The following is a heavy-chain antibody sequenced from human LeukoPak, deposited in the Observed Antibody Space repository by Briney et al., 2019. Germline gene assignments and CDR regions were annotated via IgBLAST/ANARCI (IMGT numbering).Heavy chain of an antibody. J-gene: IGHJ4*02. CDR3: ARGQDYYGSGSYGYYFDY. CDR2: FFYSGST. D-gene: IGHD3-10*01. CDR1: GGSISSYY. Sequence: NPSETLSLTCTVSGGSISSYYWSWIRQPPGKGLEWIGSFFYSGSTNYNPSLKSRVTISVDTSKNQFSLKLSSVTAADTALYYCARGQDYYGSGSYGYYFDYWGREPWSPSPQ. V-gene: IGHV4-59*01.